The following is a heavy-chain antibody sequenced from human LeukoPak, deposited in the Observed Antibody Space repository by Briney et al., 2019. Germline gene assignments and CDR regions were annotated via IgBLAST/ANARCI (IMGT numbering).Heavy chain of an antibody. V-gene: IGHV4-4*02. CDR3: ARRDYDSSGYYWGAFDI. CDR2: IYHSGST. J-gene: IGHJ3*02. D-gene: IGHD3-22*01. Sequence: SETLSLTCAVSGGSISSSNWWSWVRQPPGKGLEWIGEIYHSGSTNYNPSLKSRVTISVDKSKNQFSLKLSSVTAADTAVYYCARRDYDSSGYYWGAFDIWGQGTMVTVSS. CDR1: GGSISSSNW.